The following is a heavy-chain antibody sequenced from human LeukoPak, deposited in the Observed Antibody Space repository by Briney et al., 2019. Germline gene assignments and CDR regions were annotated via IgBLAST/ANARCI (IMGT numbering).Heavy chain of an antibody. V-gene: IGHV3-30*18. CDR1: GFTFSSYG. D-gene: IGHD5-24*01. CDR3: AKDYRDGYTSYYFDY. CDR2: ISYDGSNK. Sequence: GGSLRLSCAASGFTFSSYGMHWVRRAPGKGLEWVAVISYDGSNKYYADSVKGRFTISRDNSKNTLYLQMNSLRAEDTAVYYCAKDYRDGYTSYYFDYWGQGTLVTVSS. J-gene: IGHJ4*02.